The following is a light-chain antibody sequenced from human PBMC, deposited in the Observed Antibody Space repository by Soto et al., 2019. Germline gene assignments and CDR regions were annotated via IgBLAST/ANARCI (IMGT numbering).Light chain of an antibody. J-gene: IGLJ2*01. V-gene: IGLV2-23*01. Sequence: QSVLTQRASVSGSPGQSITISCTGTSSDVGSYNLVSWYQQHPGKAPKLMIYEGSKRPSGVSNRFSGSKSGNTASLTISGLQAEDEADYYCCSYAGSSTYVVFGGGTKLTVL. CDR3: CSYAGSSTYVV. CDR2: EGS. CDR1: SSDVGSYNL.